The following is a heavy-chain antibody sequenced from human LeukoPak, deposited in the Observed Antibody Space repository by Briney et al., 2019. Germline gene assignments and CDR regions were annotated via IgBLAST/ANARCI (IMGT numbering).Heavy chain of an antibody. J-gene: IGHJ4*02. CDR3: ARDGTWGRYYYDSTGYDYYFDY. CDR1: GYTFTGYY. Sequence: ASVKVSCKASGYTFTGYYMHWVRQAPGQGLEWMGWINPNSGGTNYAQKLQGRVTMTTDTSTSTAYMELRSLRSDDTAVYYCARDGTWGRYYYDSTGYDYYFDYWGQGTLVTVSS. D-gene: IGHD3-22*01. V-gene: IGHV1-2*02. CDR2: INPNSGGT.